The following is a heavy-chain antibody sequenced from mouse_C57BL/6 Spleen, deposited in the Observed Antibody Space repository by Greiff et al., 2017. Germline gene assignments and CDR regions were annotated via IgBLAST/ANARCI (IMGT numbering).Heavy chain of an antibody. D-gene: IGHD2-10*02. CDR1: GYTFTDYN. CDR2: FNPNNGGT. Sequence: EVQLQQSGPELVKPGASVKIPCKASGYTFTDYNMDWVKQSHGKSLEWIGDFNPNNGGTIYNQKFKGKATLTVDKSSSTAYMELRSLTSQDTAVYYGARRYGTYWYFDYWGTGTTVTVSS. V-gene: IGHV1-18*01. J-gene: IGHJ1*03. CDR3: ARRYGTYWYFDY.